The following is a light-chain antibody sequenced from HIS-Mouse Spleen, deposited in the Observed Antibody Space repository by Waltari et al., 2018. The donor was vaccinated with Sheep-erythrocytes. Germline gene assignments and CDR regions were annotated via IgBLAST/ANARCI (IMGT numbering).Light chain of an antibody. V-gene: IGKV2-28*01. Sequence: DIVMTQSPLSLPVTPGEPASISCRSSQSLLHSNGYNYLDWYLQKPGQSPQLLIYWGSNRASGVPDRFRGSGSGTDFTLKISRVEAEDVGVYYCMQALQTPRTFGQGTKVEIK. CDR1: QSLLHSNGYNY. CDR3: MQALQTPRT. CDR2: WGS. J-gene: IGKJ1*01.